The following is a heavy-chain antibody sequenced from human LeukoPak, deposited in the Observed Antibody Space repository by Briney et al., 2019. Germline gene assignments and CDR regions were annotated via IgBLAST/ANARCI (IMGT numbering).Heavy chain of an antibody. V-gene: IGHV4-4*07. J-gene: IGHJ6*03. CDR3: AGDLTYSSSSRGLLYYYYYMDV. Sequence: PSETLSLTCTVSGGSISSYYWSWIRQPAGKGLEWIGRIYTSGSTNYNPSLKSRVTMSVDTSKNQFSLKLSSVTAADTAVYYCAGDLTYSSSSRGLLYYYYYMDVWGKGITVTVSS. D-gene: IGHD6-6*01. CDR2: IYTSGST. CDR1: GGSISSYY.